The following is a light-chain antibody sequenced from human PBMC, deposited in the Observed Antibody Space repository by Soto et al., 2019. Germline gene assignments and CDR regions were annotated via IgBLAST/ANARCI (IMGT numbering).Light chain of an antibody. CDR3: SSYTSSSTLVV. Sequence: QSALTQPASVSGSPGQSITISWTGTSSDVGGYNYVSWYQQHPGKAPKLMICEVSNRPSGVSNRFSGSKSGNTASLTISGLQAEDEADYYCSSYTSSSTLVVFGGGTKLTVL. V-gene: IGLV2-14*01. CDR2: EVS. CDR1: SSDVGGYNY. J-gene: IGLJ2*01.